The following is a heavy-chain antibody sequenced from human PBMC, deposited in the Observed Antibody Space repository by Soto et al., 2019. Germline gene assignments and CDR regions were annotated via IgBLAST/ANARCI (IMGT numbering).Heavy chain of an antibody. CDR1: GFTFSSYS. V-gene: IGHV3-48*01. CDR2: ISSSSSTI. J-gene: IGHJ3*02. D-gene: IGHD6-19*01. CDR3: ARDMKQWRPGGAFDI. Sequence: PGGSLRLSCAASGFTFSSYSMNWVRQAPGKGLEWVSYISSSSSTIYYADSVKGRFTISRDNAKNSLYLQMNSLRAEDTAVYYCARDMKQWRPGGAFDIWGQGTMVTVSS.